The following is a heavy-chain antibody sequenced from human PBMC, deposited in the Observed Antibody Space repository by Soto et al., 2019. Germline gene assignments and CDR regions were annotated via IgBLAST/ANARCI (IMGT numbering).Heavy chain of an antibody. CDR2: IKYDDSEK. Sequence: EVQLVESGGGLVQPGGSLRLSCAASGFTFSTYWMSWVRQAPGKGPEWVANIKYDDSEKYYVDSVKGRFSISRDNAKNSLYLQMNSLRVEDTAVYYCAREWGSSSGRGSDYWGQGTLVTVSS. CDR1: GFTFSTYW. J-gene: IGHJ4*02. CDR3: AREWGSSSGRGSDY. V-gene: IGHV3-7*01. D-gene: IGHD6-6*01.